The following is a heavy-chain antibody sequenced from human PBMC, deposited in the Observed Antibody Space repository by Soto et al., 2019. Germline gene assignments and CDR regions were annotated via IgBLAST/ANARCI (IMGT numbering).Heavy chain of an antibody. V-gene: IGHV4-30-2*01. J-gene: IGHJ5*02. Sequence: QLQLQESGSGLVKPSQTLSLTCAVSGGSISSGGYSWSWIRQPPGKGLEWIGYIYHSGSTYYNPSLNSRVTISVDRSKNQFSLKLSSVTAADTAVYYCARVVGVKGLGVRFDPWGQGTLVTVSS. CDR3: ARVVGVKGLGVRFDP. CDR1: GGSISSGGYS. D-gene: IGHD2-15*01. CDR2: IYHSGST.